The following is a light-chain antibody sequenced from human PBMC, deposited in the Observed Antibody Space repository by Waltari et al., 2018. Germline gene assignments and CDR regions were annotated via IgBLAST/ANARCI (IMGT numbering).Light chain of an antibody. J-gene: IGLJ1*01. Sequence: SYVVTQPPSVSVAPGETAPITCGGDNIGTYSVPWYQQKAGPAPVLVIFYDRDRPSGIPDRFSGSNSGNTATLTISRVEAGDEARYYCHVWHPHVDPGVFGTGTEVTVL. CDR1: NIGTYS. V-gene: IGLV3-21*04. CDR3: HVWHPHVDPGV. CDR2: YDR.